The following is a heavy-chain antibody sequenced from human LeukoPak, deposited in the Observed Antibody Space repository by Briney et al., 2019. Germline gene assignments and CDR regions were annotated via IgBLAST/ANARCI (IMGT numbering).Heavy chain of an antibody. CDR1: GGSISSGGYS. J-gene: IGHJ6*02. Sequence: SETLSLTCAVSGGSISSGGYSWSWIRQPPGKGLEWIGYIYSSGSTNYNPSLKSRVTISVDTSKNQFSLKLSSVTATDTAVYYCARVETSNYYYGMDVWGQGTTVTVSS. CDR2: IYSSGST. V-gene: IGHV4-61*08. CDR3: ARVETSNYYYGMDV.